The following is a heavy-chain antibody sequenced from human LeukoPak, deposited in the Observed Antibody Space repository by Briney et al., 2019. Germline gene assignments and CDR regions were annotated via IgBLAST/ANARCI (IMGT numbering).Heavy chain of an antibody. J-gene: IGHJ4*02. V-gene: IGHV3-48*02. CDR1: GFTFSTYG. D-gene: IGHD2-15*01. CDR2: ISSSGGPI. CDR3: ARAGSGGRNYFDY. Sequence: GGSLRLSRAASGFTFSTYGMNWVRQAPGKGLEWVSYISSSGGPIYYADSVKGRFTISRDNAKNSLYLQMNSLRDEDTAVYYCARAGSGGRNYFDYWGQGTLVTVSS.